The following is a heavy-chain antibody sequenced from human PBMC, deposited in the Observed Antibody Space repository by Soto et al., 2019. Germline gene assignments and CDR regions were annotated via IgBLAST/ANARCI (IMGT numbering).Heavy chain of an antibody. V-gene: IGHV1-69*02. CDR2: IIPMLGII. CDR1: GDTFSSNS. CDR3: ARAISEYCSGSTCYSYYFDH. Sequence: QGHLVQSGTEVKKPGSSVKVSCKASGDTFSSNSINWVRQAPGQGLEWMGRIIPMLGIINYAQKFQGRVTISADKSTTTVYMELSSLTSEDTAVYYCARAISEYCSGSTCYSYYFDHWGPGTLVTVSS. D-gene: IGHD2-15*01. J-gene: IGHJ4*02.